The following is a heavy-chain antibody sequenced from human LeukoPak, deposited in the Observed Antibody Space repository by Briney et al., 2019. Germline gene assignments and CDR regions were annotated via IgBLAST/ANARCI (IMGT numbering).Heavy chain of an antibody. Sequence: GGSLRLSCAASGFFFSDSAMAWVRQAPGKGLEWVSTTTGLGDNTHYADSVKGRFTFSGDNSKNTLYLQMNNLKSEDTAVYYCATTFGVVTFSFDYWGQGTLVTVSS. J-gene: IGHJ4*02. CDR1: GFFFSDSA. V-gene: IGHV3-23*01. CDR2: TTGLGDNT. D-gene: IGHD3-3*01. CDR3: ATTFGVVTFSFDY.